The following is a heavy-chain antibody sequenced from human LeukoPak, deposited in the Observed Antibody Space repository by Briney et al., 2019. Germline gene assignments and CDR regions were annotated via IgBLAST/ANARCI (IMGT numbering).Heavy chain of an antibody. CDR1: GFTFSSYG. J-gene: IGHJ4*02. Sequence: GGSLRLSCAASGFTFSSYGMNWVRQAPGKGLEWVSGISGSGGTTYYADSVKGRFTISRDNSKNSLSLQVSSLRAEDTAVYYCAKDQDANYFDYWGQGTLVTVSS. CDR2: ISGSGGTT. D-gene: IGHD2-8*01. V-gene: IGHV3-23*01. CDR3: AKDQDANYFDY.